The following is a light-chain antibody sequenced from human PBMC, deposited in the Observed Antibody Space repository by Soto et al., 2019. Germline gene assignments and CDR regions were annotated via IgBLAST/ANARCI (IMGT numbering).Light chain of an antibody. CDR2: GNS. V-gene: IGLV1-40*01. CDR3: QSYDSSMSGFYV. CDR1: SSNIGAGYD. Sequence: QSVLTQPPSVSGAPGQRVTISCTGSSSNIGAGYDVHWYQQLPGTAPKLLIYGNSNRPSGVPDRFSGSKSGTSASLAITGLQAEDAADYYCQSYDSSMSGFYVFGTGTKLTV. J-gene: IGLJ1*01.